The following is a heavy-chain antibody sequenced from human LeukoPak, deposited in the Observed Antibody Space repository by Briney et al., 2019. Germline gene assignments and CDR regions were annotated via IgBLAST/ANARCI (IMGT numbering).Heavy chain of an antibody. Sequence: SETLSLTCTVSGYSISSGYYWGWIRQPPGKGLEWIGSIYHSGRTFYNPSLKSRVTISVDTSKNQFSLKLSSVTAADTAVYYCASRSGWYSDYWGQGTLVTVSS. J-gene: IGHJ4*02. CDR3: ASRSGWYSDY. CDR1: GYSISSGYY. D-gene: IGHD6-19*01. V-gene: IGHV4-38-2*02. CDR2: IYHSGRT.